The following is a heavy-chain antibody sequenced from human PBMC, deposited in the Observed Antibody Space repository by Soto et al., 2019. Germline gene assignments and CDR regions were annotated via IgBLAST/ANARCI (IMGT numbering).Heavy chain of an antibody. D-gene: IGHD2-2*01. J-gene: IGHJ1*01. V-gene: IGHV3-33*01. CDR1: GFTFINYG. Sequence: GGALRLSCVASGFTFINYGMHWVRQAPGKGLEWVAGIDYNEINQYYIDPVKGRFTISRDQSKNTLYLQMNSLRAEDTAVYYFARDFCPVPNCYHLWCQGDLVPLSS. CDR3: ARDFCPVPNCYHL. CDR2: IDYNEINQ.